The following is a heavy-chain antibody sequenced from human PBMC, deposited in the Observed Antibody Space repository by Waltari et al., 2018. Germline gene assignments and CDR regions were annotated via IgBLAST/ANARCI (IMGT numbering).Heavy chain of an antibody. V-gene: IGHV3-21*06. CDR2: IGTSGGYI. CDR3: AREVNYYGSGRYYREVDS. D-gene: IGHD3-10*01. Sequence: EVQLVESGGGLVKPGDSLRLSCAASGFTFSSYSMKWVRQAPGKGFEWVASIGTSGGYIYYADFVGGRFTISRDYAKNSLYLHMSSLRAEDTAVYYCAREVNYYGSGRYYREVDSWGQGTLVTVSS. CDR1: GFTFSSYS. J-gene: IGHJ4*02.